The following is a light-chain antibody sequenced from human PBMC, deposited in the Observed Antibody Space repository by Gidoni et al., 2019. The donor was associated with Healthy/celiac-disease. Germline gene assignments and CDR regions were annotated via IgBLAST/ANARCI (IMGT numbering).Light chain of an antibody. CDR2: GAS. J-gene: IGKJ5*01. Sequence: IVLTHSPATLSLSPGERATLSCSASQSVSSSSLTWYQQKPGQAPRLLLYGASSRATGSPDRCSGSGSGTDFTLTISRMEPEDVVVYYCQQQCSSPPITFGQGTRLEIK. V-gene: IGKV3-20*01. CDR3: QQQCSSPPIT. CDR1: QSVSSSS.